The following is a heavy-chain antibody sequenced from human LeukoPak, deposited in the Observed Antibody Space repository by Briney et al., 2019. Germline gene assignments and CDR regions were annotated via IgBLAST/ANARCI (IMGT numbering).Heavy chain of an antibody. D-gene: IGHD4/OR15-4a*01. CDR1: GFTFNSYP. Sequence: AGGSLRLSCSASGFTFNSYPVHWVRQAPGKGLEYVSGISRNGGSTYYADSVKGRFTISRDNSKNTLYLQMSSLRAEGTAVYYCVKESGFMVAPNSAFDIWGQGTMVTVSS. CDR3: VKESGFMVAPNSAFDI. J-gene: IGHJ3*02. V-gene: IGHV3-64D*06. CDR2: ISRNGGST.